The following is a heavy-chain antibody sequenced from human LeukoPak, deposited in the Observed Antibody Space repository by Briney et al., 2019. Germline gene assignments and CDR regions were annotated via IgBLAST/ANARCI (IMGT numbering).Heavy chain of an antibody. CDR2: IYYSGST. CDR1: GGSISSYY. D-gene: IGHD1-26*01. J-gene: IGHJ4*02. Sequence: SQTLSLTCTVSGGSISSYYWSWIRQPPGKGLEWIGYIYYSGSTNYNPSLKSRVTISVDTSKNQFSLRLSPVTAADTGVYYSARLASGSYGPLTPHDFWGQGTLVTVSS. CDR3: ARLASGSYGPLTPHDF. V-gene: IGHV4-59*08.